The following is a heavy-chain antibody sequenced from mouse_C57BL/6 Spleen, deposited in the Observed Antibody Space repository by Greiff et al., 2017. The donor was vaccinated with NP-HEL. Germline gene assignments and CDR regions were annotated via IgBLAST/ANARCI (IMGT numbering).Heavy chain of an antibody. J-gene: IGHJ4*01. CDR2: IDPANGNT. D-gene: IGHD2-4*01. Sequence: EVQLQQSVAELVRPGASVKLSCTASGFNITNTYMHWVKQRPEQGLEWIGRIDPANGNTKYAPKFQGKATITADTSSNTAYLQLSSLASEDTAIYYCAYDYDVGDAMDYWGQGTSVTVSS. V-gene: IGHV14-3*01. CDR3: AYDYDVGDAMDY. CDR1: GFNITNTY.